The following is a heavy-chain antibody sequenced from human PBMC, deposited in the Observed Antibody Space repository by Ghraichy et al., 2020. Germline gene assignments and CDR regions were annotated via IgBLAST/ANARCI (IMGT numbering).Heavy chain of an antibody. D-gene: IGHD5-24*01. Sequence: GGSLRLSCAASGFIFSSYSMNWVRQAPGKGLEWVSAISSRSSYIQNADSVKGRFTISRDDARNSVYLQMNSLRAEDTAGYFCAREAARDGYNYFGDIDYWGRGTLVTVSS. V-gene: IGHV3-21*01. CDR3: AREAARDGYNYFGDIDY. CDR2: ISSRSSYI. J-gene: IGHJ4*02. CDR1: GFIFSSYS.